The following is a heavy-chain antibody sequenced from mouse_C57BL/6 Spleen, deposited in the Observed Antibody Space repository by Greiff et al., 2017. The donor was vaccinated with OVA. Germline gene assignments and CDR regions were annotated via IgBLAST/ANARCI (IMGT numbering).Heavy chain of an antibody. Sequence: QVQLQPSGAELVKPGASVKISCKASGYAFSSYWMNWVKQRPGKGLEWIGQIYPGDGDTNYNGKFKGKATLTADKSSSTAYMQLSSLTSEDSAVYFGARLYYGSSYEGDYWGQGTTLTVSS. J-gene: IGHJ2*01. CDR2: IYPGDGDT. CDR3: ARLYYGSSYEGDY. CDR1: GYAFSSYW. D-gene: IGHD1-1*01. V-gene: IGHV1-80*01.